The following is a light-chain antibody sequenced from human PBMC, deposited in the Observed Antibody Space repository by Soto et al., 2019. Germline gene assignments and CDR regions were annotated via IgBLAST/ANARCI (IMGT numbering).Light chain of an antibody. V-gene: IGLV2-14*01. J-gene: IGLJ1*01. CDR2: EVR. CDR1: SSDVTGYNY. CDR3: ASYTSSSIYV. Sequence: QSALTQPASVSGSAGQSITISCTGTSSDVTGYNYVYWYQQHPGKAPKLIIFEVRNRPSGISNRFSGSKSANTAFLTTSGLQAENEADYYCASYTSSSIYVFGTGTKVTVL.